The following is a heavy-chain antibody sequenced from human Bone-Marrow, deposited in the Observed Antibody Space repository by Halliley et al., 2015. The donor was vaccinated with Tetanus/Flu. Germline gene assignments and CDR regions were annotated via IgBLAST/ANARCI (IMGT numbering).Heavy chain of an antibody. Sequence: SLRLSCAASGFSFSDYQMNWIRQAPGKGLEWLAVIRPDGTNEYYADSVKGRFTISRDNSKNTVYLQMNSLTAADTAVYYCARHRIGYCGDTICHPGAIDVWGQGTTVTVSS. V-gene: IGHV3-33*08. J-gene: IGHJ6*02. CDR2: IRPDGTNE. D-gene: IGHD2-2*03. CDR1: GFSFSDYQ. CDR3: ARHRIGYCGDTICHPGAIDV.